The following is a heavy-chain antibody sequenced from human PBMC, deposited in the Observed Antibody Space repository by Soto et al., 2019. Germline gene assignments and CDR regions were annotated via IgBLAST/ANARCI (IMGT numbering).Heavy chain of an antibody. Sequence: QVQLVQSGAEVKKPGASVKVSCKASGYTFTSYGISWVRQAPGQGLEWMGWISAYNGNTNYAQKLQGRVTMTTDTSTSTAYMELRSLRSDDTAVYYCARFLYYDILTGLYYYGMDVWGQWTTVTVSS. CDR2: ISAYNGNT. V-gene: IGHV1-18*01. J-gene: IGHJ6*02. D-gene: IGHD3-9*01. CDR3: ARFLYYDILTGLYYYGMDV. CDR1: GYTFTSYG.